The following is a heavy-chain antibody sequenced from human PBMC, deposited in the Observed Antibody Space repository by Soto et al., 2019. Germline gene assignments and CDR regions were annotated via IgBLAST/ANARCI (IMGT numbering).Heavy chain of an antibody. CDR1: GFTFSNYA. CDR3: AKEETSLGGWYGDC. D-gene: IGHD6-19*01. V-gene: IGHV3-23*01. CDR2: ISGSGGST. Sequence: EVQLLESGGGLVQPGGSLRLSCAASGFTFSNYAMSWVRLAPGKGLEWVSSISGSGGSTNNADSVKGRFSISRDNSQSTLFLQMNNLRAEDTAVYYCAKEETSLGGWYGDCWGQGTLGTVSS. J-gene: IGHJ4*02.